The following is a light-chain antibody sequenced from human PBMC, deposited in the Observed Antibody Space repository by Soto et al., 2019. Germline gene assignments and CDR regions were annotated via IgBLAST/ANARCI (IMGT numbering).Light chain of an antibody. CDR3: QQSFSTPRT. CDR1: QSINSY. J-gene: IGKJ1*01. Sequence: DIQMTQSPSSQSASVGDRVTITCRASQSINSYLNWYQQKPGKAPKLLIYAASSLQSGVPSRFSGSGSETDFPLTIPSLQTDDLATYYCQQSFSTPRTFGQGTRVEI. V-gene: IGKV1-39*01. CDR2: AAS.